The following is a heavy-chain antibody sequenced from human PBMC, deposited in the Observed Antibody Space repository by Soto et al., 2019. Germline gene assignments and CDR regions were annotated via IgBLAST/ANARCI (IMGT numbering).Heavy chain of an antibody. Sequence: PSETLSLTCTVSGGSISSGGYYWSWIRQHPGKGLEWIGYIYYSGSTYYNPSLKSRVTISVDTSKNQFSLKLSSVTAADTAVYYCARDFVVLVPAAINYYYYGMDVWGQGTMVTVSS. CDR3: ARDFVVLVPAAINYYYYGMDV. V-gene: IGHV4-30-4*08. CDR2: IYYSGST. CDR1: GGSISSGGYY. D-gene: IGHD2-2*01. J-gene: IGHJ6*02.